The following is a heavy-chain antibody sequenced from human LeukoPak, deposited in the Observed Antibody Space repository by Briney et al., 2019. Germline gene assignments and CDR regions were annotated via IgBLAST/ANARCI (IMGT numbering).Heavy chain of an antibody. V-gene: IGHV4-59*08. J-gene: IGHJ1*01. CDR2: IYCSGST. D-gene: IGHD3-22*01. CDR1: GGSISSYY. Sequence: SETLSLTCTVSGGSISSYYWSWIRQPPGKGLEWIGYIYCSGSTNYNPSLKSRVTISVDTSKNQFSLKLSSVTAADTAVYYCARHDYYDSSGAEYFQHWGQGTLVTVSS. CDR3: ARHDYYDSSGAEYFQH.